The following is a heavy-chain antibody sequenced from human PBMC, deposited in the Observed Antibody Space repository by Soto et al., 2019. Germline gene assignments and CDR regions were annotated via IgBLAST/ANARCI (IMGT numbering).Heavy chain of an antibody. J-gene: IGHJ4*02. Sequence: RWSLRLSCAASGFTCSSYGMHWFRQAPGKGLEWVAFIWHDGGNKFYAESVKGRFTISRDNSKNTLYLQMTSLSAEDTAMYYCARDGDVNTGFGKDYWGQGTLVTVSS. V-gene: IGHV3-33*01. D-gene: IGHD3-16*01. CDR3: ARDGDVNTGFGKDY. CDR2: IWHDGGNK. CDR1: GFTCSSYG.